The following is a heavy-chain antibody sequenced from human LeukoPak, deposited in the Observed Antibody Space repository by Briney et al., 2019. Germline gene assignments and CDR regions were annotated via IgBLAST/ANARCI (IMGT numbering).Heavy chain of an antibody. Sequence: GGSLRLSCAASGFTFSSYAMSWVRQAPGKGLEWVSAISGSGGSTYYADSVKGRFTISRDDSKNTLYLQMNSLRAEDTAVYYCAKASNYGSGSYYPRGVDYWGQGTLVTVSS. CDR2: ISGSGGST. CDR3: AKASNYGSGSYYPRGVDY. D-gene: IGHD3-10*01. CDR1: GFTFSSYA. V-gene: IGHV3-23*01. J-gene: IGHJ4*02.